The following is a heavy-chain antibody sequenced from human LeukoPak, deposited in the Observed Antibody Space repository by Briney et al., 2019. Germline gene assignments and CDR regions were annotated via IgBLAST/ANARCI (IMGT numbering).Heavy chain of an antibody. CDR3: ARGWGSGYEFHY. J-gene: IGHJ4*02. Sequence: PSETLSLTCAVYGGSFSGYYWSWIRQPPGEGLEWIGEINHSGSTNYNPSLKSRVTISVDTSKNQFSLKLSSVTAADTAVYYCARGWGSGYEFHYWGQGTLVTVSS. CDR1: GGSFSGYY. D-gene: IGHD5-12*01. CDR2: INHSGST. V-gene: IGHV4-34*01.